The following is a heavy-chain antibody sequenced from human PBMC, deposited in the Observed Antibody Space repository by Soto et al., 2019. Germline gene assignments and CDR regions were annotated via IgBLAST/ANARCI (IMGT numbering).Heavy chain of an antibody. CDR3: ARDRITTRGDAFDL. J-gene: IGHJ3*01. V-gene: IGHV1-69*02. D-gene: IGHD3-10*01. CDR2: IIPIPDIT. Sequence: QVQLVQSGAEVRKPGSSVKVSCKAPGGTFSTYIISWVRQAPGQGLEWMGRIIPIPDITNYAQKFQGRVXXXXXXXXXXXXXXLTSLKSEDTAVYYCARDRITTRGDAFDLWGQGTMVTVSS. CDR1: GGTFSTYI.